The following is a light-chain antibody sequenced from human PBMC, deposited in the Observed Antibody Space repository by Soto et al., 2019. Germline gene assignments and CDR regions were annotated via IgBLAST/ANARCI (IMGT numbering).Light chain of an antibody. V-gene: IGKV3D-20*02. CDR2: GAS. J-gene: IGKJ4*01. CDR3: QQRSKWPLT. CDR1: QSVSSSY. Sequence: EIVLTQSPVTLSLSPGERATLSCRASQSVSSSYLAWYQQKPGQAPRLLIYGASSRATGIPDRFSGSGSGTDFTLTIIRLEPEDFAVYYCQQRSKWPLTFGGGTKVEIK.